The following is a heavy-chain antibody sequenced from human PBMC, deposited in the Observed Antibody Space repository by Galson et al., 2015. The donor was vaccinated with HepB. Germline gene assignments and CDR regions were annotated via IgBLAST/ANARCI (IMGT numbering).Heavy chain of an antibody. J-gene: IGHJ4*02. Sequence: CKASGYTFTSYAMHWVRQAPGQRLEWMGRINAGNGNTKYSQKFQGRVTITRDTSASTAYMELSSLRSEDTAVYYCARSFGVYSGYDQGTFDYWGQGTLVTVSS. CDR2: INAGNGNT. V-gene: IGHV1-3*01. CDR1: GYTFTSYA. CDR3: ARSFGVYSGYDQGTFDY. D-gene: IGHD5-12*01.